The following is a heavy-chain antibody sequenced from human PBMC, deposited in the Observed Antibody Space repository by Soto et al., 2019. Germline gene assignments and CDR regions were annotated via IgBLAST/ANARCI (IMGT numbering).Heavy chain of an antibody. D-gene: IGHD3-9*01. CDR2: IYYSGST. J-gene: IGHJ6*02. CDR1: GGSVSSGSYY. Sequence: SETLSLTCTVSGGSVSSGSYYWSWIRQPPGKGLEWIGYIYYSGSTNYNPSLKSRVTISVDTSKNQFSLKLSSVTAADTAVYYCARTWYYDILTGDYYYGMDVWGQGTTVTVSS. CDR3: ARTWYYDILTGDYYYGMDV. V-gene: IGHV4-61*01.